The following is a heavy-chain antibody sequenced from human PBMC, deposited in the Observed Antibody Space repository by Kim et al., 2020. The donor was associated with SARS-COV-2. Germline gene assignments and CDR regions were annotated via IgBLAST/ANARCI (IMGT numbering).Heavy chain of an antibody. J-gene: IGHJ1*01. D-gene: IGHD1-26*01. CDR2: ISSSSSYT. Sequence: GGSLRLSCAASGFTFSDYYMHWVRQAPGKGLEWVSYISSSSSYTWYADSVNGRFTVSRDNAKNSLYLQMNSLRAEDTAVYYCARERKRGGIKLASWGQGT. CDR1: GFTFSDYY. V-gene: IGHV3-11*05. CDR3: ARERKRGGIKLAS.